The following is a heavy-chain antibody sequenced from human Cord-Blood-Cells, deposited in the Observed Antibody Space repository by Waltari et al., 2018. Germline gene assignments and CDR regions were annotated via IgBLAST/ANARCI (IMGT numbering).Heavy chain of an antibody. Sequence: EVQLVESGCGLVKPGRFLRPSCTASGSTFGEYALSCFRQAPGKGLEWVGLIRSKAYGGTTEYAASVKGRFTISRDDSKSIAYLQMNSLKTEDTAVYYCTRGRMTTVTTFDYWGQGTLVTVSS. D-gene: IGHD4-17*01. CDR2: IRSKAYGGTT. CDR3: TRGRMTTVTTFDY. CDR1: GSTFGEYA. J-gene: IGHJ4*02. V-gene: IGHV3-49*05.